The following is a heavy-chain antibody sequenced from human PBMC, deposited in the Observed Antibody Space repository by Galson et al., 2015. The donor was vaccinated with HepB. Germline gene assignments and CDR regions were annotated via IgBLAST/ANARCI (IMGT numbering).Heavy chain of an antibody. CDR2: ISGGSSYI. J-gene: IGHJ6*02. Sequence: SLRLSCAASGFTFSSYNLNWVRQAPGKGLGWVSSISGGSSYIYYANSVKGRFTISRDNAKNSLYLQMISLRAEDTAVYFCARESYGMDVWGQATTVTVSS. V-gene: IGHV3-21*01. CDR3: ARESYGMDV. CDR1: GFTFSSYN.